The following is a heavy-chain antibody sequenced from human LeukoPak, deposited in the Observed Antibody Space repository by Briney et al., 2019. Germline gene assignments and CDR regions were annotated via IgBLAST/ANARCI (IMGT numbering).Heavy chain of an antibody. D-gene: IGHD3-9*01. CDR1: GFTFDNYK. V-gene: IGHV3-21*01. J-gene: IGHJ6*02. Sequence: GGSLRLSCEGSGFTFDNYKMNWVRQAPGKGLEWVSSITSSGFGAYYADSTKGRFTISRNNANNSLYLQMDSLRAEDTAVYYCARDDILTGFSPYYHYGMDVWGHGTTVTVSS. CDR3: ARDDILTGFSPYYHYGMDV. CDR2: ITSSGFGA.